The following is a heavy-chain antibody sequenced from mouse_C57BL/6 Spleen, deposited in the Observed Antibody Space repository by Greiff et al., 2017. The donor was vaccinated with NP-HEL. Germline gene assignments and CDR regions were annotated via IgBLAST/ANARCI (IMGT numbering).Heavy chain of an antibody. V-gene: IGHV5-9-1*02. CDR3: TREVYYGSSYGGTYFDY. Sequence: EVNVVESGEGLVKPGGSLKLSCAASGFTFSSYAMSWVRQTPEKRLEWVAYISSGGDYIYYADTVKGRFTISRDNARNTLYLQMSSLKSEDTAMYYCTREVYYGSSYGGTYFDYWGQGTTLTVSS. J-gene: IGHJ2*01. D-gene: IGHD1-1*01. CDR2: ISSGGDYI. CDR1: GFTFSSYA.